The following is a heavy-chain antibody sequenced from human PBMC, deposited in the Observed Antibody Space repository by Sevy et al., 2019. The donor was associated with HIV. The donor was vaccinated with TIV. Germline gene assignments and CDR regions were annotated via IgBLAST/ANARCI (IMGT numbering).Heavy chain of an antibody. V-gene: IGHV1-69*13. J-gene: IGHJ1*01. Sequence: ASVKVSCNASGGTFSSYSMNCVRQAPGQGLEWMGLFIPMLRTMNSAQKFQGRLTITADESTRTAYLDLRSLRSEDTAVYYCARGDYDTVTWGQGTLVTVSS. D-gene: IGHD3-22*01. CDR3: ARGDYDTVT. CDR1: GGTFSSYS. CDR2: FIPMLRTM.